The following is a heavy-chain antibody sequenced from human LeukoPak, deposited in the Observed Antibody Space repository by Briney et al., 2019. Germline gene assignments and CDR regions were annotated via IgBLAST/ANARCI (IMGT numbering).Heavy chain of an antibody. CDR2: INPDSGGT. CDR3: GMGALDY. D-gene: IGHD1-26*01. Sequence: ASVKVSCKASGGTFSSYAISWVRQAPGQGLEWMGWINPDSGGTNYAQKFQGRVTMTRDTSISTAYMDLIRLRSDDTAVYYCGMGALDYWGQGTLVTVSS. V-gene: IGHV1-2*02. J-gene: IGHJ4*02. CDR1: GGTFSSYA.